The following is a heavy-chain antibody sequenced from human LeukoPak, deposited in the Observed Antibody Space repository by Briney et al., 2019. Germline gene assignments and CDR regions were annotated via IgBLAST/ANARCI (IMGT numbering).Heavy chain of an antibody. CDR3: ARARKSGGITMIRGVKDRGWFDP. D-gene: IGHD3-10*01. CDR1: GFIFSNYA. J-gene: IGHJ5*02. Sequence: GGSLRLSCAASGFIFSNYAMHWVRQAPGKGLEWVAVISYDGSNKSYADSVKGRFTISRDNSKNTLYLQMNSLRAEDTAVYYCARARKSGGITMIRGVKDRGWFDPWGQGTLVTVSS. V-gene: IGHV3-30*04. CDR2: ISYDGSNK.